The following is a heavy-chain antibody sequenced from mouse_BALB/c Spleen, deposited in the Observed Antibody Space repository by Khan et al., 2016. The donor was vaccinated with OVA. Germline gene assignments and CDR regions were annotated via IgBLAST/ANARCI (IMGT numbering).Heavy chain of an antibody. CDR1: GDSITSGY. D-gene: IGHD2-14*01. J-gene: IGHJ3*01. V-gene: IGHV3-8*02. CDR2: MIYSGDT. CDR3: ARTTYRYAFAY. Sequence: EVQLQASGPSLVKPSQTLSLTCSVTGDSITSGYWTWIRKFPGNKLEYMGYMIYSGDTYYNPSLKSRISITRHTSNNQYYLQLNSATTEDTATYYCARTTYRYAFAYWGQGTLVTVSA.